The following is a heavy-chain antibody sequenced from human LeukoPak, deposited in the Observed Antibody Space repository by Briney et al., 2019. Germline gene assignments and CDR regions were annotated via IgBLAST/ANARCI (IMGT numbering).Heavy chain of an antibody. Sequence: ASVKVSCKASGYTFTSYYMHWVRQAPGQGLEWMGIINPSGGSTSYAQKFQGRVTMTRDTSTSTVYMELSSLRSEDTAVYYCARERTDILTGYLPRSFDYWGQGTLVTVSS. CDR1: GYTFTSYY. J-gene: IGHJ4*02. CDR3: ARERTDILTGYLPRSFDY. D-gene: IGHD3-9*01. V-gene: IGHV1-46*01. CDR2: INPSGGST.